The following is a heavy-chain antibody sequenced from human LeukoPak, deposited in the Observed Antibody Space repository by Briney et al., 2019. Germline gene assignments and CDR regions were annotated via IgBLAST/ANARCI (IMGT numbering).Heavy chain of an antibody. J-gene: IGHJ4*02. CDR2: IYPGDSDT. D-gene: IGHD2-15*01. V-gene: IGHV5-51*01. CDR3: AKSGGSRPLYFDY. CDR1: GYTFSNHW. Sequence: GESLKISCKGSGYTFSNHWIGWVRQMPGRGLEWMGIIYPGDSDTRYSPSFQGQVTISADMSITTAYIQWSSLKASDTAMYFCAKSGGSRPLYFDYWGQGALVTVSS.